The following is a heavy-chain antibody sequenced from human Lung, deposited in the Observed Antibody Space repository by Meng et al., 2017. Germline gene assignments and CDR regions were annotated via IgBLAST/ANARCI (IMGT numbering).Heavy chain of an antibody. CDR3: ARESGYFEY. CDR2: IRGDGGSI. CDR1: GFTCRSNW. Sequence: VQGWGVGGVLLQRAGTRRLSGSAFGFTCRSNWMYWLRQGPGKGLVWVSSIRGDGGSIVYADSVKGRFTISRDNAKNTLFLQMNSLRAEDTAVYYCARESGYFEYWGQGILVTVSS. V-gene: IGHV3-74*03. J-gene: IGHJ4*02.